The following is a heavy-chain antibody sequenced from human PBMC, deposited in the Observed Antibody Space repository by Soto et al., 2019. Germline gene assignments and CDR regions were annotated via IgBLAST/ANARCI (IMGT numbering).Heavy chain of an antibody. CDR2: ISSSSSTI. D-gene: IGHD3-10*01. CDR1: GFTFSSYS. CDR3: ARGLNYYGDY. J-gene: IGHJ4*02. Sequence: EVQLVESGGGSVQPGGSLRLSCAASGFTFSSYSMNWVRQAPGKGLEWVSYISSSSSTIYYADSVKGRFTISRDNAKNSLYLQMNSLRAEDTAVYYCARGLNYYGDYWGQGTLVTVSS. V-gene: IGHV3-48*01.